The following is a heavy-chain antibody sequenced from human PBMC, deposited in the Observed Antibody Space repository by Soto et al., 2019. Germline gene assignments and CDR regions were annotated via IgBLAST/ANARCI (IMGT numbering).Heavy chain of an antibody. CDR1: GFTFSSYA. J-gene: IGHJ6*02. CDR2: ISGSGGST. V-gene: IGHV3-23*01. D-gene: IGHD6-19*01. CDR3: AKDLAVAGTALYYYYYYGMDV. Sequence: SGGSLRLSCAASGFTFSSYAMSWVRQAPGKGLEWVSAISGSGGSTYYADSVKGRFTISRDNSKNTLYLQMNSLRAEDTAVYYCAKDLAVAGTALYYYYYYGMDVWGQGTTVTVSS.